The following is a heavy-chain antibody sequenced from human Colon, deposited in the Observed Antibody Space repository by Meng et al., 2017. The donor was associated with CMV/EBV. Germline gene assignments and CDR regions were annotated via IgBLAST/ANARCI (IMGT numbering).Heavy chain of an antibody. J-gene: IGHJ4*02. CDR1: GVSINTRGYR. V-gene: IGHV4-31*03. D-gene: IGHD1-26*01. CDR2: VDYSGST. CDR3: ARGAPVVGATTLDY. Sequence: LRLSCNVSGVSINTRGYRWTWIRQLPGKALEYIGYVDYSGSTYHNPSLKSRIAISLDTSTNHFSLKLRSATAADTAVYYCARGAPVVGATTLDYWGQGTLVTVSS.